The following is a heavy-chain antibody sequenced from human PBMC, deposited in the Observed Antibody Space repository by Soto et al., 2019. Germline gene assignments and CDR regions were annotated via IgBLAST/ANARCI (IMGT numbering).Heavy chain of an antibody. Sequence: PSENLSLTCTVSGGSLSRYSWIWFRQPPGKGLEWIGELDHTGSTNYNPSLKSRVTISVDTSKNQFSLKLTSVTAADTAVYYCATRRQLPGFDSWGQGTLVTVSS. D-gene: IGHD1-1*01. CDR2: LDHTGST. CDR3: ATRRQLPGFDS. CDR1: GGSLSRYS. V-gene: IGHV4-34*01. J-gene: IGHJ4*02.